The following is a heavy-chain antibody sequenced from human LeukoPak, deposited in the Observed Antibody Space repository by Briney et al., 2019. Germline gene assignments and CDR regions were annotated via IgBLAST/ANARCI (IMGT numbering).Heavy chain of an antibody. CDR2: ISGSGGST. CDR3: AKTEGSGIAVAGYYFDY. V-gene: IGHV3-23*01. J-gene: IGHJ4*02. Sequence: HPGGSLRLSCAASGFTFSSYAMSWVRQAPGKGLEWVSAISGSGGSTYYADSVKGRFTISRDNSKNTLYLQMNSLRAEGTAVYYCAKTEGSGIAVAGYYFDYWGQGTLVTVSS. CDR1: GFTFSSYA. D-gene: IGHD6-19*01.